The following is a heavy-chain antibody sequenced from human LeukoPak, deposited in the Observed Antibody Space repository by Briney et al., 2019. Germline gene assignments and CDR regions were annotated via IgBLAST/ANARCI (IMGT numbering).Heavy chain of an antibody. CDR3: ANDPRQGSIGSLDY. CDR1: RGSLSSSTYY. CDR2: MYYTGTT. D-gene: IGHD2-15*01. V-gene: IGHV4-39*01. J-gene: IGHJ4*02. Sequence: SETLSLTCTVSRGSLSSSTYYWGWIRQPPGKGLEWIGAMYYTGTTYYNPSLRSRVTISVDTSKNQFSLKLSSVTAADTALYYCANDPRQGSIGSLDYWGQGTLVTVSS.